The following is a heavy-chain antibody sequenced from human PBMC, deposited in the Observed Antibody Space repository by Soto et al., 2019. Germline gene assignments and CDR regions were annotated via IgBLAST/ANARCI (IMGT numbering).Heavy chain of an antibody. V-gene: IGHV3-30*18. Sequence: GGSLRLSCAGSGFTFSSYGIHWVRQAPGKGLEWVALISYDGGNEKYTESVNDRFTISRDDSHNVAYLQMSSLRTEDTAMYYCAKDRYSGTYPNDFDYWGQGSLVTVSS. J-gene: IGHJ4*02. CDR2: ISYDGGNE. CDR1: GFTFSSYG. CDR3: AKDRYSGTYPNDFDY. D-gene: IGHD1-26*01.